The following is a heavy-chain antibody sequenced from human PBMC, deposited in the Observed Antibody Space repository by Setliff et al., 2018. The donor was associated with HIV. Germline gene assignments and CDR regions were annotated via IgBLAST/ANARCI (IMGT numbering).Heavy chain of an antibody. CDR2: IIHSGGT. J-gene: IGHJ4*02. CDR3: ARGGLGVVGAIDY. CDR1: GGSFSDYY. D-gene: IGHD2-15*01. V-gene: IGHV4-34*01. Sequence: KPSETLSLTCALSGGSFSDYYWSWIRQPPGRGLEWIGEIIHSGGTNYNRSLKSRVTISVDTSKNQFPLNLSSVTAADTAVYYCARGGLGVVGAIDYWGQGTPVTVSS.